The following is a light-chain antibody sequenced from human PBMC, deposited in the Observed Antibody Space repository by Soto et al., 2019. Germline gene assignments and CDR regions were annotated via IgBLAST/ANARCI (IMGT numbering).Light chain of an antibody. V-gene: IGLV2-14*01. Sequence: QSALTQPASVSGSPGQSITISCTGTSSDVGGYNYVSWYQQHPGKAPKLMIYDVSNRPSGVSNRFSGSKSGNTASLTSSGVQAEDEADYSCSSYTSSSTLDVVFGGGTKLTVL. CDR3: SSYTSSSTLDVV. CDR2: DVS. CDR1: SSDVGGYNY. J-gene: IGLJ2*01.